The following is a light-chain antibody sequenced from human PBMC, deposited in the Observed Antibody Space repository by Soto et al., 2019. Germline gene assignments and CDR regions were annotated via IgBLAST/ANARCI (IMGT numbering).Light chain of an antibody. CDR1: QSVSSN. CDR3: QQYNNWPET. Sequence: IVMAPAPATLSVSPGERATLSCRARQSVSSNLAWYPQKPGQAPRLLIYDSSTRATGIPARFSGSGSGTEFTLTISSLQSEDFASYYCQQYNNWPETFGQWTKVEIK. V-gene: IGKV3-15*01. J-gene: IGKJ1*01. CDR2: DSS.